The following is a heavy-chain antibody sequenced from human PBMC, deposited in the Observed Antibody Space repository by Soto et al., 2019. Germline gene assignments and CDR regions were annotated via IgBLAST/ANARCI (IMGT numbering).Heavy chain of an antibody. J-gene: IGHJ5*02. V-gene: IGHV1-18*04. D-gene: IGHD3-10*01. CDR2: IRAYNGNT. Sequence: ASVKVSCKASGYTFTSYGISWVRPAPGQGLEWMGWIRAYNGNTNYAQKLQGRVPMTTDTSTITAYMELRSLGSDDTAVYYCARVIPLYGSGSYSSDPWGQGTLVTVSS. CDR1: GYTFTSYG. CDR3: ARVIPLYGSGSYSSDP.